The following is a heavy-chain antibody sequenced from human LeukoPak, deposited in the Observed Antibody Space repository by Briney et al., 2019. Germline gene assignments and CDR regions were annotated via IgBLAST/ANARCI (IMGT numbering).Heavy chain of an antibody. J-gene: IGHJ4*02. CDR1: GYSSSNYW. CDR3: ARRDNSGWYFDY. Sequence: GESLKISCKGSGYSSSNYWIGWVRQMPGKGLEWMGIMYPGDFDTRYSPSFQGQVTISADKSISTAYLQWSSLQASDTAMYYCARRDNSGWYFDYWGQGTLVTVSS. V-gene: IGHV5-51*01. CDR2: MYPGDFDT. D-gene: IGHD6-19*01.